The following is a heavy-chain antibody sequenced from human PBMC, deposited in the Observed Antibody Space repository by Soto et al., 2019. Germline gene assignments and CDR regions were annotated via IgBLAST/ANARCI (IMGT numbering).Heavy chain of an antibody. V-gene: IGHV1-58*02. Sequence: SVKVSCKASGFTFTSSAMQWVRQARGQRLEWIGWIVVGSGNTNYAQKFQERVTITRDMSTSTAYMELSSLRSEDTAVYYCARDWGQQQGDAFDIWGQGTMVTVSS. CDR2: IVVGSGNT. D-gene: IGHD6-13*01. CDR3: ARDWGQQQGDAFDI. J-gene: IGHJ3*02. CDR1: GFTFTSSA.